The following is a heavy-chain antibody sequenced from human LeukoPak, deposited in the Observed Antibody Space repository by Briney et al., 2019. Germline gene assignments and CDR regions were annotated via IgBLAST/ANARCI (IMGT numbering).Heavy chain of an antibody. CDR3: ARRALRWNAFDI. Sequence: GGSLRLSCAASGFTFSSHSMNWVRQAPGKGLEWVSSISSSSSYIYYADSVKGRFTISRDNAKNSLYLQMNSLRAEDTAVYYCARRALRWNAFDIWGQGTMVTVSS. J-gene: IGHJ3*02. D-gene: IGHD4-23*01. CDR1: GFTFSSHS. V-gene: IGHV3-21*01. CDR2: ISSSSSYI.